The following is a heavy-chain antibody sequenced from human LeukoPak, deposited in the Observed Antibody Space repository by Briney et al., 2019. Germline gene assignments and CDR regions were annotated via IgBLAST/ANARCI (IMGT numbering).Heavy chain of an antibody. V-gene: IGHV3-33*01. D-gene: IGHD6-13*01. Sequence: PGRSLRLSCAAPGFTFSSYGIHWVRQAPGKGLEWVAVIWYDGSNKYYADSVKGRFTISRDNSKNTLYLQMNSLRADDTAVYYCAIGYSSSWYPPYYFDYWGQGTLVTVSS. J-gene: IGHJ4*02. CDR1: GFTFSSYG. CDR3: AIGYSSSWYPPYYFDY. CDR2: IWYDGSNK.